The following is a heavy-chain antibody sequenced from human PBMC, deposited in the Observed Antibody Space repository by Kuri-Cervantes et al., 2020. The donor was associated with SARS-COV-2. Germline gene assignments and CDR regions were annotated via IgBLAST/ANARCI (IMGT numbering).Heavy chain of an antibody. CDR2: ISYGGRT. V-gene: IGHV4-59*12. D-gene: IGHD6-13*01. CDR1: GGPISSDY. Sequence: SETLSLTCTVSGGPISSDYWSWIRQPPGKGLEWIGYISYGGRTSYNPSLKSRVTISVNTSKNQFSLKLSSVTAADTAVYYCARDPIAAAGTRLYYYYGMDVWGQGTTVTVSS. CDR3: ARDPIAAAGTRLYYYYGMDV. J-gene: IGHJ6*02.